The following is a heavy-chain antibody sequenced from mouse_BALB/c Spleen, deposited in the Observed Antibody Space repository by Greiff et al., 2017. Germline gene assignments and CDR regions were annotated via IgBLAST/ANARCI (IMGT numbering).Heavy chain of an antibody. Sequence: QVQLQQSGAELAKPGASVKMSCKASGYTFTSYWMHWVKQRPGQGLEWIGYINPSTGYTEYNQKFKDKATLTADKSSSTAYMQLSSLTSEDSAVYYCARDGSSYWFAYWGQGTLVTVSA. CDR3: ARDGSSYWFAY. J-gene: IGHJ3*01. V-gene: IGHV1-7*01. CDR1: GYTFTSYW. D-gene: IGHD1-1*01. CDR2: INPSTGYT.